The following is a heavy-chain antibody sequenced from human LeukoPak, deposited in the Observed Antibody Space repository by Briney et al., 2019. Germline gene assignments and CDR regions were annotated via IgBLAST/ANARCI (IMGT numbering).Heavy chain of an antibody. CDR3: ARNIWFGESADAFDI. J-gene: IGHJ3*02. D-gene: IGHD3-10*01. Sequence: ASVKVSCKASAYTFTGYYMHWVRQAPGQGLEWMGWINPNSGGTNYAQKFQGRVTMTRDTSITTAYMELSRLRSDDTAVYYCARNIWFGESADAFDIWGQGTMVTVSS. V-gene: IGHV1-2*02. CDR2: INPNSGGT. CDR1: AYTFTGYY.